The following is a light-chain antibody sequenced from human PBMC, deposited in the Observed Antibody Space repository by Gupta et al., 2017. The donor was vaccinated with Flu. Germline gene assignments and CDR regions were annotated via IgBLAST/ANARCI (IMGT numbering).Light chain of an antibody. J-gene: IGKJ4*01. CDR2: KAS. Sequence: DIHMTQSPSTLSAYVGDRVTITCRASQSLSSWLAWYQQKPGKAPNLLIYKASNLESGVPSRFSGSGSGTEFTLTISSLQPDDFATYYCQQYDGYSLTFGGGTKVEI. CDR1: QSLSSW. CDR3: QQYDGYSLT. V-gene: IGKV1-5*03.